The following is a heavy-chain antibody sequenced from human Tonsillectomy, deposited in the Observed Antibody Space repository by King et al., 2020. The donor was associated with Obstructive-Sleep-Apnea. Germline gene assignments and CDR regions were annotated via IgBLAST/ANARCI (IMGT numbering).Heavy chain of an antibody. V-gene: IGHV3-30-3*01. Sequence: VQLVESGGGVVQPGRSLRLSCAASGFAFDNYAIHWVRQAPGKGLEWVTVISYDGSNKYYADSVKGRFTVSRDNSNNTLYLQKNSLRSGDTALYYCVRDGGPYCSRTSCYGYYGMDVWGQGTTVTVSS. CDR1: GFAFDNYA. CDR2: ISYDGSNK. CDR3: VRDGGPYCSRTSCYGYYGMDV. D-gene: IGHD2-2*01. J-gene: IGHJ6*02.